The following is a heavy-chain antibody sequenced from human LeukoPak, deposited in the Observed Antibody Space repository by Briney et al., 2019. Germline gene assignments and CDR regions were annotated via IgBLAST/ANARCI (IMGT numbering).Heavy chain of an antibody. V-gene: IGHV1-24*01. CDR2: FDPEDGET. D-gene: IGHD6-13*01. J-gene: IGHJ4*02. Sequence: ASVKVSCKVSGYTLTELSMHWVRQAPGKGLEWMGGFDPEDGETIYAQKFQGRVTMTEDTSTDTAYMELSSLRSEDTAVYYCATMVGRGSSWYFFDYWGQGTLVTVSS. CDR3: ATMVGRGSSWYFFDY. CDR1: GYTLTELS.